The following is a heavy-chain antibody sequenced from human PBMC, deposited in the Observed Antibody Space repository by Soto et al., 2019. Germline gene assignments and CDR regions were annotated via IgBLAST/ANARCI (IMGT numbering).Heavy chain of an antibody. CDR2: IKTKTDGGTT. D-gene: IGHD1-1*01. CDR3: TTNQGNEWNDY. CDR1: GFSFSNAW. Sequence: GGSLRLSCAASGFSFSNAWMNWVRQAPGEGLEWVGRIKTKTDGGTTDYSAPVKGRFTISRDDSKNTLYLQMNSLKTEDTAVYYCTTNQGNEWNDYWGQGTLVTGSS. V-gene: IGHV3-15*07. J-gene: IGHJ4*01.